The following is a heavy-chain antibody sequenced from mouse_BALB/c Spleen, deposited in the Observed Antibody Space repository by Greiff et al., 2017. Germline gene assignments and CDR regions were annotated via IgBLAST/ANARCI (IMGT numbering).Heavy chain of an antibody. J-gene: IGHJ2*01. Sequence: QVQLQQSGAELAKPGASVKMSCKASGYTFTSYWMHWVKQRPGQGLEWIGYINPSTGYTEYNQKFKDKATLTADKSSSTAYMQLSSLTSEDSAVYYCTRGDGYYDYWGQGTTLTVSS. CDR2: INPSTGYT. CDR3: TRGDGYYDY. V-gene: IGHV1-7*01. CDR1: GYTFTSYW. D-gene: IGHD2-3*01.